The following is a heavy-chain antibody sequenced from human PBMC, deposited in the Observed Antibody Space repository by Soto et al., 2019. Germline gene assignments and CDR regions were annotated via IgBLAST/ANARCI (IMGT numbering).Heavy chain of an antibody. CDR3: ARGATPGVVVVRDGNWFDP. CDR2: INAGNGDT. CDR1: GYTFTSYA. V-gene: IGHV1-3*01. Sequence: GASVKVSCKASGYTFTSYAMHWVRQAPGQRLEWMGWINAGNGDTKYSQKFQGRVTITRDTSASTAYMELSSLRSEDTAVYYCARGATPGVVVVRDGNWFDPWGQGTLVTVSS. J-gene: IGHJ5*02. D-gene: IGHD3-22*01.